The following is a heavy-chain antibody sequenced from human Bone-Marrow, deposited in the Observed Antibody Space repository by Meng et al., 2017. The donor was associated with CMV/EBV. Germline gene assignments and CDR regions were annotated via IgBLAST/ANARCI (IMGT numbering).Heavy chain of an antibody. CDR1: GFTFSSYA. D-gene: IGHD2-15*01. Sequence: GGSLRLSCAASGFTFSSYAMHWVRQAPGKGLEWVSGISASGDNTYYADSVKGRFTISRDNSKNTLDLQMNSLRSGDTAVYYCVKEGAYIVASPIFFDYWGQGTLVTVSS. V-gene: IGHV3-23*01. CDR3: VKEGAYIVASPIFFDY. J-gene: IGHJ4*02. CDR2: ISASGDNT.